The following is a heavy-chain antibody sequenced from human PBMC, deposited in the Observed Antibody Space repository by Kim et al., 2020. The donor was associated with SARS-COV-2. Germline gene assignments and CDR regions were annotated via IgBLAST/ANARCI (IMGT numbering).Heavy chain of an antibody. CDR1: GGSISSYY. Sequence: SETLSLTCTVSGGSISSYYWSWIRQPAGKGLEWIGRIYTSGSTNYIPSLKSRVTMSVDTSKNQFSLKLSSVTAADTAVYYCARHNPRANYFDYWGQGTLVTVSS. CDR2: IYTSGST. J-gene: IGHJ4*02. CDR3: ARHNPRANYFDY. V-gene: IGHV4-4*07.